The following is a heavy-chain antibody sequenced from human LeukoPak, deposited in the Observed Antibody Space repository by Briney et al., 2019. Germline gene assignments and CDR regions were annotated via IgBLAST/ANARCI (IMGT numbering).Heavy chain of an antibody. J-gene: IGHJ4*02. CDR2: IYPGDSDT. CDR1: GYSFTSYW. V-gene: IGHV5-51*01. Sequence: GESLKISCKGSGYSFTSYWIGWVRQMPGKGLEWMGIIYPGDSDTRYSPSFQGQVTISADKSISTAYLQWSSLKASDTAMYYCAGSSNYYDSSGYPFDYWGQGTLVTVSS. D-gene: IGHD3-22*01. CDR3: AGSSNYYDSSGYPFDY.